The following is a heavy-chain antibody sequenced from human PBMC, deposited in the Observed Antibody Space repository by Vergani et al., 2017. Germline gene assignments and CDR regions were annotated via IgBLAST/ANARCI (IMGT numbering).Heavy chain of an antibody. V-gene: IGHV5-51*01. J-gene: IGHJ4*02. CDR3: ARHTTYTDS. D-gene: IGHD1-1*01. Sequence: EVELVQSGPEMRKPGESLKISCKGSDYSFGNYWIGWVRQMPGKGLEWMGIIYPADSDTRYSPSFQGQVTISADKSISTAFLQWDGLKASDTALYYCARHTTYTDSWGQGTLVTVSS. CDR1: DYSFGNYW. CDR2: IYPADSDT.